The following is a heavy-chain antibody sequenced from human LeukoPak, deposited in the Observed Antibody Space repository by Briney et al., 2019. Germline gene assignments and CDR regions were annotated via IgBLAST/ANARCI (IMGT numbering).Heavy chain of an antibody. J-gene: IGHJ4*02. CDR1: GRSISPYY. Sequence: PSETLSLTCSVSGRSISPYYWSWIRQPPGKGLEWIGYIFYSGRTSYNPSLKSRVTISVDTSKNHFSLTLSSVTAADTAVYYCTRGQKYISGYTVTELGSGYFDYWGQGTLVTVSS. V-gene: IGHV4-59*01. D-gene: IGHD5-18*01. CDR2: IFYSGRT. CDR3: TRGQKYISGYTVTELGSGYFDY.